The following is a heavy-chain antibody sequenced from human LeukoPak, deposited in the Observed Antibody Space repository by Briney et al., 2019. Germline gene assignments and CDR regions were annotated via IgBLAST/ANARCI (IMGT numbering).Heavy chain of an antibody. CDR3: ARAVAARPFDP. V-gene: IGHV1-69*04. Sequence: SVKVSCKASGGTFSSYAISWVRQAPGQGLEWMGRIIPIFGIANYAQKFQGRVTITADKSTSTAYMELSSLRSEDTAVYYCARAVAARPFDPWGQGTLVTVST. D-gene: IGHD6-6*01. CDR2: IIPIFGIA. CDR1: GGTFSSYA. J-gene: IGHJ5*02.